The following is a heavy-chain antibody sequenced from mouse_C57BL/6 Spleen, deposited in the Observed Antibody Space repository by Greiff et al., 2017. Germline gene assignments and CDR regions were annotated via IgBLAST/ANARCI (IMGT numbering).Heavy chain of an antibody. Sequence: QVQLQQPGAELVMPGASVKLSCKASGYTFTSYWMHWVKQRPGQGLEWIGEIDPSDSYTNYNQKVKGKSTLTVDKSSSTAYMQLSSLTSEDSAVYYCARGDGSSSAYWGQGTLVTVSA. CDR2: IDPSDSYT. D-gene: IGHD1-1*01. V-gene: IGHV1-69*01. J-gene: IGHJ3*01. CDR3: ARGDGSSSAY. CDR1: GYTFTSYW.